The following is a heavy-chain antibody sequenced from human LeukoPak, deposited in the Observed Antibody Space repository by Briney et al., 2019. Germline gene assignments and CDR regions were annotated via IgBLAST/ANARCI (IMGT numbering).Heavy chain of an antibody. D-gene: IGHD2-15*01. CDR2: FDPEDGET. J-gene: IGHJ4*02. CDR3: ATNTPAGGMAIFDY. CDR1: GYTLTELS. V-gene: IGHV1-24*01. Sequence: ASVKVSCKVSGYTLTELSMHWVRQPAGKGREWMGGFDPEDGETIYAQKFQGRVTMTEDTSTDTAYMELSSLRSEDTAVYYCATNTPAGGMAIFDYWGQGTLVTVSS.